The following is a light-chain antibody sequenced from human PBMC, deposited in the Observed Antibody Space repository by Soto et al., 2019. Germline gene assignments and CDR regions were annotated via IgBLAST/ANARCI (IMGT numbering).Light chain of an antibody. Sequence: EIVMTQSPGTLSVSPGERATLSCRASQSVSSKLAWYQQKPGQAPRLLIYGASTRATDIPARFSGSGSGTDFTLTISSVQSEDFAVYYCQQYDDWPPFTFGQGTRLEIK. J-gene: IGKJ5*01. CDR3: QQYDDWPPFT. V-gene: IGKV3-15*01. CDR1: QSVSSK. CDR2: GAS.